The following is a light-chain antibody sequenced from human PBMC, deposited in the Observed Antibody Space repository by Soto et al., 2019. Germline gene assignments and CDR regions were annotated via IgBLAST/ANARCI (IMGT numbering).Light chain of an antibody. CDR2: ENN. CDR3: GKWDSSLSAVV. Sequence: VLTQSPATLSLSPGERATLSCRASQSVSSYLAWYQQKPGLAPRLLIYENNKRPSGIPDRFSGSKSGTSATLGSTGLQTGDEADYYCGKWDSSLSAVVFGGGTKVTVL. CDR1: QSVSSY. V-gene: IGLV1-51*02. J-gene: IGLJ2*01.